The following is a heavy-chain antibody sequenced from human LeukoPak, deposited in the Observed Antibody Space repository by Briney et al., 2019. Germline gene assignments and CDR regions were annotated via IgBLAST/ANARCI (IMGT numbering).Heavy chain of an antibody. CDR2: IYYSGST. D-gene: IGHD2-2*01. V-gene: IGHV4-59*01. Sequence: SETLSLTCTVSGGSISSYYWSWIRQPPGKGLGWIGYIYYSGSTNYNPSLKSRVTISVDTSKNQFSLKLSSVTAADTAVYYCARGGGYCSSTSCYALGNWFDPWGQGTLVNVSS. J-gene: IGHJ5*02. CDR3: ARGGGYCSSTSCYALGNWFDP. CDR1: GGSISSYY.